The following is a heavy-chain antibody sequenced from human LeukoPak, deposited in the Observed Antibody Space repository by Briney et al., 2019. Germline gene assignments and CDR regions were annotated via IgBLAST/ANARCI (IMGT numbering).Heavy chain of an antibody. V-gene: IGHV1-2*02. J-gene: IGHJ4*02. D-gene: IGHD6-13*01. CDR1: GYTFTGYY. CDR2: INPNSGGT. CDR3: APSATSIAAAYGY. Sequence: ASVKVSCKASGYTFTGYYMHCVRQAPGQGLEWMGWINPNSGGTNYAQNLQGRVTMTRDTSISTAYMELSRLRSDDTAVYYCAPSATSIAAAYGYWGQGTLVTVSS.